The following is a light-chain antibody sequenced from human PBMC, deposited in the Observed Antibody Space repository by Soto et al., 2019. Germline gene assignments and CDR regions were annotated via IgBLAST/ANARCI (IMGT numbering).Light chain of an antibody. Sequence: DIVLTQSPGTLSLSPGQRATLSCRASQSISSSFLAWYQQKPGQAPRLLIYGASSTATGIPDRFSGSGSGTDFTLTISRLEPEDFAVYYCQQCGSSPESVGQGTKVEMK. CDR1: QSISSSF. CDR2: GAS. CDR3: QQCGSSPES. V-gene: IGKV3-20*01. J-gene: IGKJ1*01.